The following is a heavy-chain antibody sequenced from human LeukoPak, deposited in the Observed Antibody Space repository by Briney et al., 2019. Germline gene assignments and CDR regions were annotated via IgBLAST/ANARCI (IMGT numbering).Heavy chain of an antibody. V-gene: IGHV1-69*04. Sequence: SVKVSCKASGGTFSSYAISWVRQAPGQGLEWMGRIIPILGIANYAQKFQGRVTITADKSTSTAYMELSSLRSEDTAVYYCAREDMIYAFFDYWGQGTLVTVSS. CDR1: GGTFSSYA. CDR2: IIPILGIA. J-gene: IGHJ4*02. CDR3: AREDMIYAFFDY. D-gene: IGHD3/OR15-3a*01.